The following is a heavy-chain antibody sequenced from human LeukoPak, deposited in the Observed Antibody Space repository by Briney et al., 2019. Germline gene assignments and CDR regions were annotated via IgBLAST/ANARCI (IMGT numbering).Heavy chain of an antibody. J-gene: IGHJ4*02. V-gene: IGHV4-30-2*03. CDR1: GGSISNGGYS. Sequence: SETLSLTCVVSGGSISNGGYSWNWIRQPPGKGLEWIGYIYHSGSTYYNPSLRSRVTISVDTSKNQFSLKLSSVIAADTAMYYCARRMSSSWYFDYWGQGTLVTVSS. D-gene: IGHD6-13*01. CDR3: ARRMSSSWYFDY. CDR2: IYHSGST.